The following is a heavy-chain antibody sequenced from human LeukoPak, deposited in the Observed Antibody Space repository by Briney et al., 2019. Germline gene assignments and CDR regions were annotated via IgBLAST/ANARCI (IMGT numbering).Heavy chain of an antibody. J-gene: IGHJ4*02. CDR1: GFTFSSYA. Sequence: GGSLRLSCAASGFTFSSYAMSWVRQAPGKGLEWVSAISGSGGSTYYADSVKGRFTISRDNSKNTLYRQMNSLRAEDTAVYYCAKDLGSLWFGDYWGQGTLVTVSS. CDR3: AKDLGSLWFGDY. V-gene: IGHV3-23*01. D-gene: IGHD3-10*01. CDR2: ISGSGGST.